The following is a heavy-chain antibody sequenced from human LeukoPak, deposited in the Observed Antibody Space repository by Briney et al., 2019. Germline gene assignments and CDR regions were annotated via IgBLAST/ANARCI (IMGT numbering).Heavy chain of an antibody. Sequence: ASVKVSCKASGYTFTGYYMHWVRQAPGQGLEWMGWINPNSGGTNYAQKFQGRVTMTRDTSISTAYMELSRLRSDDTAVYYCARGSTTYYDFWSGYYTGGAVFDYWGQGTLVTVSS. CDR1: GYTFTGYY. J-gene: IGHJ4*02. CDR3: ARGSTTYYDFWSGYYTGGAVFDY. D-gene: IGHD3-3*01. V-gene: IGHV1-2*02. CDR2: INPNSGGT.